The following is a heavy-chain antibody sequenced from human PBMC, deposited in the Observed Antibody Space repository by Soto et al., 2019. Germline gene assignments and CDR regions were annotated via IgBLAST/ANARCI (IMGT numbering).Heavy chain of an antibody. V-gene: IGHV3-33*01. CDR1: GFIFSNFG. CDR3: ARDDIPGIAVATYGMDV. CDR2: IWYDGSNE. D-gene: IGHD6-19*01. Sequence: QVQLVESGGGVVQPGWSLRLSCAASGFIFSNFGMHWVRQAPGKGLEWVAVIWYDGSNEYYADSVKGRFTISKDNSKNTLYLQMNSLRAEDTAVYYCARDDIPGIAVATYGMDVWGQGTMVTVSS. J-gene: IGHJ6*02.